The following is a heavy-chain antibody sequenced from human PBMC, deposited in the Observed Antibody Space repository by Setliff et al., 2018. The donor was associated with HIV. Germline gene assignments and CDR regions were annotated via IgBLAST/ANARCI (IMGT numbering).Heavy chain of an antibody. CDR2: IYPNGDFT. CDR1: GYTFTSYA. J-gene: IGHJ3*02. CDR3: ARDYSRDGFDI. V-gene: IGHV1-46*01. Sequence: ASVKVSCKASGYTFTSYAMHWVRQAPGQGLEWMGVIYPNGDFTRSAQKFQGRVTMTRDTSTSTVYMELSSLNFEDTAVYYCARDYSRDGFDIWGQGTMVTVSS. D-gene: IGHD6-13*01.